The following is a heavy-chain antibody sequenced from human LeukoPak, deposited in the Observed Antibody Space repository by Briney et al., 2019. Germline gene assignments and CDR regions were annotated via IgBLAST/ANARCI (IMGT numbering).Heavy chain of an antibody. Sequence: GGSLRLSCAASGFTVSSNYMSWVRQAPGKGLEWVSLIYSGGTTYYADSVKGRFTISRDNSKNTLYLQMNSLRAEDTAVYYCTRPPAVGNGSDYWGQGTLVTVSS. V-gene: IGHV3-53*01. CDR1: GFTVSSNY. J-gene: IGHJ4*02. CDR3: TRPPAVGNGSDY. D-gene: IGHD4-23*01. CDR2: IYSGGTT.